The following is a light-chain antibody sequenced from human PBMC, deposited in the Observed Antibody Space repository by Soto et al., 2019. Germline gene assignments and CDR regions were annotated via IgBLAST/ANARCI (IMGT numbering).Light chain of an antibody. CDR3: SSYTXSSTNYV. CDR1: SSDVGGYNY. CDR2: DVS. J-gene: IGLJ1*01. V-gene: IGLV2-14*01. Sequence: QSALTQPASVSGSPGQSITISCTGTSSDVGGYNYVSWYQQHPGKAPKLMIYDVSNRPSGVSSRFSGSKSGKTASLTISGXQAXXXXXXXXSSYTXSSTNYVFGTAXGSPS.